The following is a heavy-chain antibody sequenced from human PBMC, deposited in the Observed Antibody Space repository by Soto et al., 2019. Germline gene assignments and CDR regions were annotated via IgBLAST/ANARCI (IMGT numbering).Heavy chain of an antibody. CDR3: ARGPHDDIAAAGFDY. V-gene: IGHV3-53*01. J-gene: IGHJ4*02. Sequence: GGSLRLSCAASGFTVSSNYMSWVRQAPGKGLEWVSVIYSGGSTYYADSVKGRFTISRDNSKNTLYLQMNSLRAEDTSLYYCARGPHDDIAAAGFDYWGQGTLVTVSS. CDR1: GFTVSSNY. D-gene: IGHD6-13*01. CDR2: IYSGGST.